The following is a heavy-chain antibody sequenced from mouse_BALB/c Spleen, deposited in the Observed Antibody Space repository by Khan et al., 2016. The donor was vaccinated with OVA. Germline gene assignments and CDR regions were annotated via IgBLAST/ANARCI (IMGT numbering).Heavy chain of an antibody. D-gene: IGHD2-10*01. J-gene: IGHJ4*01. CDR3: ARPPYFSYVLVY. CDR1: GYTFTNDG. Sequence: QIQLVQSGPELKKPGETVKISCKASGYTFTNDGMNWVKQAPGKGLKWMGWINTYTGEPTYADDFKGRFAFSLETSASTAYLLINNFKNEDTATYFCARPPYFSYVLVYWVQGTSVTVSS. V-gene: IGHV9-3-1*01. CDR2: INTYTGEP.